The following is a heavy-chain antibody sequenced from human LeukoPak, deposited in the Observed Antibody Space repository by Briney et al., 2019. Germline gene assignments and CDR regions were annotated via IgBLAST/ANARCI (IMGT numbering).Heavy chain of an antibody. CDR1: GGSISSYY. J-gene: IGHJ4*02. CDR2: IYYSGST. Sequence: SETLSLTCTVSGGSISSYYWSWIRQPPGKGLEWIGYIYYSGSTNYNPSLKSRVTISVDTSKNLVSLKLSSVTAADTAVYYCARAESEDCSGGGCYTFDYWGQGTLVTVSS. CDR3: ARAESEDCSGGGCYTFDY. D-gene: IGHD2-15*01. V-gene: IGHV4-59*01.